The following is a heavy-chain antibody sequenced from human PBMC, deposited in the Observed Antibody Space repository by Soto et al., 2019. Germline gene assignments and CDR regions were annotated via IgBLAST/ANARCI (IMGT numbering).Heavy chain of an antibody. V-gene: IGHV3-23*01. J-gene: IGHJ4*02. CDR1: GFTFSTYA. D-gene: IGHD3-10*01. CDR2: IGVDGDT. Sequence: EVHLLESGGGSEQPGASLKLSCAASGFTFSTYAMSWARQAPGKGLEWVSSIGVDGDTYYGDSVKGRFSISRDNSKNTVYLQMSRPGAEDTAVYYCAKNYPFDSWGQVTLVIVSA. CDR3: AKNYPFDS.